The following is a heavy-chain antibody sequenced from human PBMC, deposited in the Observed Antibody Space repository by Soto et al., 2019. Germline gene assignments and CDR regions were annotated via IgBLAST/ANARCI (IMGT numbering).Heavy chain of an antibody. D-gene: IGHD5-18*01. V-gene: IGHV3-30*18. CDR1: GFMFNDYG. J-gene: IGHJ3*01. Sequence: PGGSLRLSCEASGFMFNDYGMHWVRQAPGKGLGWVAVISYDGDNKYYAQSVKGRFTISRDNSKNTLFLHMDSLRHEDTAVYHCVKGDLDTAVVNSPDAFDFWGQGTMVTVSS. CDR3: VKGDLDTAVVNSPDAFDF. CDR2: ISYDGDNK.